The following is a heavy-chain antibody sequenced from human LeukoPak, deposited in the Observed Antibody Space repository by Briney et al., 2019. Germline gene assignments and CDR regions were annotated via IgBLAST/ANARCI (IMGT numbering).Heavy chain of an antibody. Sequence: SETLSLTCTVSGGSISSYHWSWIRQPPGKGLEWIGYIYYGENTNYNPSLKSRVTISVDTSKKQFSLKLTSVTAADTAVYYCARARGRWNQFDYWGQGALVTVSS. CDR1: GGSISSYH. V-gene: IGHV4-59*01. CDR2: IYYGENT. J-gene: IGHJ4*02. D-gene: IGHD1-14*01. CDR3: ARARGRWNQFDY.